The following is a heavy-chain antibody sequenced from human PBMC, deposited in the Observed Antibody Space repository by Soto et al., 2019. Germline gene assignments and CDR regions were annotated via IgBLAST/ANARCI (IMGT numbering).Heavy chain of an antibody. CDR2: ISAYNGNT. D-gene: IGHD2-15*01. Sequence: ASVKVSCKASGYTFTSYGISWVRQAPGQGLEWMGWISAYNGNTNYAQKLQGRVTMTTDTSTRTAYMELRSLRSDDTAVYYCARGYCSGGSGYYSYGMDVWGQGTTVTVSS. V-gene: IGHV1-18*04. CDR3: ARGYCSGGSGYYSYGMDV. CDR1: GYTFTSYG. J-gene: IGHJ6*02.